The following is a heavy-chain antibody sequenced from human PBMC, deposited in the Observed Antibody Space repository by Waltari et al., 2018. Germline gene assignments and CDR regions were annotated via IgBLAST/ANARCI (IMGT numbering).Heavy chain of an antibody. Sequence: QLQLQESGPRLVRPSETLSLICRFSGVSITRHRSYWAWIRQSPGQGRAWFGTVSYSGTTYISPSLKSRVSVSRDTSKNQVSLILGSVTAADMAVYYCATYIGASVGTAAFDVWGQGTMVTVSS. CDR1: GVSITRHRSY. D-gene: IGHD5-12*01. CDR2: VSYSGTT. CDR3: ATYIGASVGTAAFDV. J-gene: IGHJ3*01. V-gene: IGHV4-39*01.